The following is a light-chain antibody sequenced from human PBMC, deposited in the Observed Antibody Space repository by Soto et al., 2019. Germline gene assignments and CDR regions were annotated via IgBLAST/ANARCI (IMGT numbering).Light chain of an antibody. CDR2: EVS. CDR3: ASYRSSSDLGV. CDR1: TSDVGGYDY. V-gene: IGLV2-14*01. Sequence: QSALTQPGSVSESPGQSITIPCTGTTSDVGGYDYVSWYQHHAGKAPKLLLFEVSNRPSGVSTRFSGSKSGNTASLTISGLQAEDEADYYCASYRSSSDLGVFGTGTKLTVL. J-gene: IGLJ1*01.